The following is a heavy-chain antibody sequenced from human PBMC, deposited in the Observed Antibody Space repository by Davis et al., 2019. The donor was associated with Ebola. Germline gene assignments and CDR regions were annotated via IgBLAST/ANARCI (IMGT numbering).Heavy chain of an antibody. J-gene: IGHJ4*02. D-gene: IGHD1-26*01. CDR1: GLTFSSLG. CDR3: AREFIVGARGFDY. V-gene: IGHV3-7*01. CDR2: IKKDGIQK. Sequence: GESLKISCAASGLTFSSLGMSWVRQAPGKGLEWVATIKKDGIQKYYVDSVKGRFTISRDNAKNSLYLQMNSLRAEDTAVYYCAREFIVGARGFDYWGQGTLVTVSS.